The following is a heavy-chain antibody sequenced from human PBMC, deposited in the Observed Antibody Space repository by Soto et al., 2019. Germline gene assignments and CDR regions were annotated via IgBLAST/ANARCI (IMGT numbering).Heavy chain of an antibody. V-gene: IGHV3-23*01. CDR3: AKLIGIRFLEWLLPYFDY. CDR1: GFTFSSYA. CDR2: ISGSGGST. D-gene: IGHD3-3*01. J-gene: IGHJ4*02. Sequence: GGSLRLSCAASGFTFSSYAMSWVRQAPGKGLEWVSAISGSGGSTYYADSVKGRFTISRDNSKNTLYLQMNSLRAEDTAVYYCAKLIGIRFLEWLLPYFDYWGQGTLVTVSS.